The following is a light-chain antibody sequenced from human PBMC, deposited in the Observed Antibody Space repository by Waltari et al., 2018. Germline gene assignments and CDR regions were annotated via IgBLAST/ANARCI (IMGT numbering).Light chain of an antibody. CDR2: DVT. CDR3: CSYAGSITFWV. V-gene: IGLV2-11*01. J-gene: IGLJ3*02. CDR1: SRDVGGYNY. Sequence: QSALPQPRSVSGSPGQSVTISCTGTSRDVGGYNYVSWYQHHPGKAPKLIIYDVTKRPSGVPDRFSASKSDNTASLTISGLQAEDEADYYCCSYAGSITFWVFGGGTKLTVL.